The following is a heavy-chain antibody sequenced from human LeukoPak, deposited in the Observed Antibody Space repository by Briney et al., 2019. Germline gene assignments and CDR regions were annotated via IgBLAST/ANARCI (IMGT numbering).Heavy chain of an antibody. CDR1: GGSISSYY. J-gene: IGHJ4*02. V-gene: IGHV4-59*01. D-gene: IGHD4-23*01. CDR3: ARDGNYGGNPGFDS. CDR2: IYYSGST. Sequence: PSETLSLTCTVSGGSISSYYWSWIRQPPGKGLEWIGYIYYSGSTNYNPSLKSRVTISVDTSKNQFSLKLSSVTAADTAVYYCARDGNYGGNPGFDSWGQGTLVIVSS.